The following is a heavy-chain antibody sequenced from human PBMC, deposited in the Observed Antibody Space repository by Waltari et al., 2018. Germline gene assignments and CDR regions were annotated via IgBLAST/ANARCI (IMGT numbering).Heavy chain of an antibody. CDR2: IRYDGSNK. V-gene: IGHV3-30*02. CDR1: GFTFSSYC. D-gene: IGHD6-25*01. CDR3: AKGEGAADG. J-gene: IGHJ3*01. Sequence: QVQLVESGGGVVQPGGSLRLSCAASGFTFSSYCMHWVRQAPGKGLEWVAFIRYDGSNKYYADSVKGRFTISRDNSKNTLYLQMNSLRAEDTAVYYCAKGEGAADGWGQGTMVTVSS.